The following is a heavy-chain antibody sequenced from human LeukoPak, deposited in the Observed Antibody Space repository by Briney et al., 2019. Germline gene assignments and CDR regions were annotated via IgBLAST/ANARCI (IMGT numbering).Heavy chain of an antibody. Sequence: GGSLRLSCAASGFNFIDYSMNWVRQAPGKGLEWISYIGISSGNTKYADSVKGRFTISRDKARNSLYLQMNSLRVEDTAMYYCARGNNRDRLANWGQGTLVTVSS. CDR1: GFNFIDYS. J-gene: IGHJ4*02. CDR3: ARGNNRDRLAN. CDR2: IGISSGNT. V-gene: IGHV3-48*01. D-gene: IGHD3-16*01.